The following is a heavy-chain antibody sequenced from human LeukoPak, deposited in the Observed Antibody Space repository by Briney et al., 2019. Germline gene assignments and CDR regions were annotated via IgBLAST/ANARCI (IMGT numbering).Heavy chain of an antibody. CDR3: ARAGSHWHYVY. J-gene: IGHJ4*02. D-gene: IGHD3-10*01. CDR2: IKQDGSER. CDR1: GFTFSSFS. Sequence: GGSLRLSCAASGFTFSSFSMSWVRQSPTKGLEWVANIKQDGSERYYVDSVKGRFTISRDNAKNSLSLQMNNLRVEDTAVYYCARAGSHWHYVYWGQGTVVTVSS. V-gene: IGHV3-7*01.